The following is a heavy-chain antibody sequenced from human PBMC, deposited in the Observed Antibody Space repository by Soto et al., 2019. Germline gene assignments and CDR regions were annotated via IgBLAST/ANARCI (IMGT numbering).Heavy chain of an antibody. CDR2: ISGSDGKT. CDR1: GFRFGSYA. V-gene: IGHV3-23*01. CDR3: ARRSYLDY. D-gene: IGHD3-10*01. J-gene: IGHJ4*02. Sequence: GSLRLSCEASGFRFGSYALSWVRQAPGKGLEWVSTISGSDGKTFYADSVKGRFSISRDTSQSTLYLQMNSLRADDTAMYYCARRSYLDYWGQGTRVTVSS.